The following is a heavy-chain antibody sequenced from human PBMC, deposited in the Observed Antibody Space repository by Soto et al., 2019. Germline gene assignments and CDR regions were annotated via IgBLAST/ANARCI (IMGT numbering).Heavy chain of an antibody. CDR2: IKQDGSEK. V-gene: IGHV3-7*05. J-gene: IGHJ3*02. CDR1: GFTFSSYW. CDR3: ARPSRIVAYALSQKWWHSPDAFDI. D-gene: IGHD2-15*01. Sequence: PGGSLRLSCAASGFTFSSYWMSWVRQAPGKGLEWVANIKQDGSEKYYVDSVKGRFTISRDNAKNSLYLQMNSLRAEDTAVYYCARPSRIVAYALSQKWWHSPDAFDIRGQGTMVTVSS.